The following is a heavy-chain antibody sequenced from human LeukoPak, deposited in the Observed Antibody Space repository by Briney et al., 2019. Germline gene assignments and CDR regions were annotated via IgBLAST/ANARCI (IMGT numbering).Heavy chain of an antibody. V-gene: IGHV3-20*04. Sequence: GGSLRLSCAASGFTVSSNYMSWVRQAPGKGLEWVSGINWNGGSTGYADSVKGRFTISRDNAKNSLYLQMNSLRAEDTALYYCARDPTKYYYGSGSYYNPSYYFDYWGQGTLVTVSS. CDR2: INWNGGST. J-gene: IGHJ4*02. CDR3: ARDPTKYYYGSGSYYNPSYYFDY. CDR1: GFTVSSNY. D-gene: IGHD3-10*01.